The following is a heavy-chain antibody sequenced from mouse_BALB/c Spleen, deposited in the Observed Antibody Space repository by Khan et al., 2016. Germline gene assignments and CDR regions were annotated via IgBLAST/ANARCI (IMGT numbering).Heavy chain of an antibody. Sequence: EVELVESGGGLVKPGGSLKLSCAASGFAFSNYDMSWVRQTPEKRLEWVATISSGGSYTYYPDSVKGRFTISRDNARNTLYLQMSSRRSEDTALYYCARRDYGSSYKGFAYWGQGTLVTVSA. CDR3: ARRDYGSSYKGFAY. D-gene: IGHD1-1*01. CDR1: GFAFSNYD. V-gene: IGHV5-9*02. J-gene: IGHJ3*01. CDR2: ISSGGSYT.